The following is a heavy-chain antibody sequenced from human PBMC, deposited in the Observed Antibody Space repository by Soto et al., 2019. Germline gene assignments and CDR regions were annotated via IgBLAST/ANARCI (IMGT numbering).Heavy chain of an antibody. V-gene: IGHV3-13*01. D-gene: IGHD6-13*01. Sequence: EVQLVESGGGLVQPGGSLRLSCAASGFTFSSYDMHWVRQGTGKGLEWVSAIGTAGDTYYPGSVKGRFTVSRENAKNSLYLQMNSLRVGDTAVYYCARTPGRYSSSWYDYWGQGTVVTVSS. CDR2: IGTAGDT. CDR3: ARTPGRYSSSWYDY. J-gene: IGHJ4*02. CDR1: GFTFSSYD.